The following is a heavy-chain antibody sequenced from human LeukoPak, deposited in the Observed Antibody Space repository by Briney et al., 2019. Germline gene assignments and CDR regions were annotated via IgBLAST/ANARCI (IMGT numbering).Heavy chain of an antibody. CDR1: GFTFSSYE. D-gene: IGHD2-21*01. Sequence: GGSLRLSCAASGFTFSSYEMNWVRQAPGKGLEWVSYISSSGSTVYYADSVRGRFTISRDNAKNSLYLQMNSLRAEDTAVYYCAREEVRVLVRWLDPWGQGTLVTVSS. CDR2: ISSSGSTV. V-gene: IGHV3-48*03. CDR3: AREEVRVLVRWLDP. J-gene: IGHJ5*02.